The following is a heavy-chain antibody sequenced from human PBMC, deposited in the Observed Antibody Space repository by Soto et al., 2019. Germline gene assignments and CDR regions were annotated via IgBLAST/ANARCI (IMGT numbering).Heavy chain of an antibody. CDR1: GYSISSGYY. J-gene: IGHJ4*02. Sequence: SETLSLTCAVSGYSISSGYYWGWIRQPPGKGLEWIGSIYHSGSTYYDPSLKSRVTISVDTSKNQFSLKLSSVTAADTAVYYCATGPGDIVPMVYATPFDYWGQGTLVTVSS. V-gene: IGHV4-38-2*01. CDR2: IYHSGST. D-gene: IGHD2-8*01. CDR3: ATGPGDIVPMVYATPFDY.